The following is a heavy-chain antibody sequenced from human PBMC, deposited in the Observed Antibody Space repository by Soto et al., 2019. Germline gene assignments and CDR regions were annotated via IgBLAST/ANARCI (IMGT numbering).Heavy chain of an antibody. CDR2: ISSISSYM. J-gene: IGHJ4*02. D-gene: IGHD2-2*01. V-gene: IGHV3-21*01. CDR1: GFTFINYG. Sequence: EVQLVESGGGLVKPGGSLRLSCAASGFTFINYGMNWVRQAPGKGLEWVSSISSISSYMYYADSVKGRFNISRDNAKNSLYLQMNILRAEDTAVYYCARDCSSTRCHGGNFDYWGQGTLVTVSS. CDR3: ARDCSSTRCHGGNFDY.